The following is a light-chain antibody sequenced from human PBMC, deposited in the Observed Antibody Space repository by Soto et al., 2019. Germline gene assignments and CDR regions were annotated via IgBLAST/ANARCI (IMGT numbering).Light chain of an antibody. CDR1: SSDVGGYNY. CDR3: TSYTSSSTLGVV. Sequence: QSALTQPASVSGSPGQSITISCTGNSSDVGGYNYVSWYQQHPGKAPKLMIYEVSNRPSGVSNRFSGSKSGNTASLTISGLQPEDEADYYCTSYTSSSTLGVVFGGGTKLTVL. J-gene: IGLJ2*01. V-gene: IGLV2-14*01. CDR2: EVS.